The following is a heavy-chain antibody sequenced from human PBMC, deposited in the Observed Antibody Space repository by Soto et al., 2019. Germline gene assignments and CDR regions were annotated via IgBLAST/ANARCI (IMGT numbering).Heavy chain of an antibody. J-gene: IGHJ4*02. V-gene: IGHV3-7*03. CDR2: IKQDGSDK. Sequence: GGSLRLSCAASGFTFSNFWMSWVRKAPGKGLEWVASIKQDGSDKSYVDSVKGRCIIARDNAKNSLSLQMNSLRAEDTAVYYCTNNTVTKVDGYWGQGTLVTVSS. D-gene: IGHD4-17*01. CDR1: GFTFSNFW. CDR3: TNNTVTKVDGY.